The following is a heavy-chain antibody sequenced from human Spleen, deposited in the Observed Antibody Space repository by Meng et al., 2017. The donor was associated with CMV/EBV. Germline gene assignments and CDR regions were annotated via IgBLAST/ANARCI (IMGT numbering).Heavy chain of an antibody. Sequence: CNVSGACVNSGTYYWSWIRQPPGQRPECIGFIYHSGHARYSTSIKSRVTISLDTSKNQVSLKVNSVTAADTAVYHCARVMWGAFDVWGQGILVTVSS. CDR2: IYHSGHA. CDR1: GACVNSGTYY. V-gene: IGHV4-61*01. J-gene: IGHJ4*02. D-gene: IGHD3-16*01. CDR3: ARVMWGAFDV.